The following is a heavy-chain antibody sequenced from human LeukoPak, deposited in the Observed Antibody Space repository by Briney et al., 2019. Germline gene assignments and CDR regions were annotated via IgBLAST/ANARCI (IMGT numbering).Heavy chain of an antibody. CDR2: IYYSGST. D-gene: IGHD2-21*02. CDR3: ARGNYVYCGGDCSRGAFDI. J-gene: IGHJ3*02. Sequence: SETLSLTCTVSGGSISSNIYYWGWIRQPPGKGLEWIGSIYYSGSTYYNPSLKSRVTMSVDTSKNQFSLKLSSVTAADTAVYYCARGNYVYCGGDCSRGAFDIWGQGTMVTVSS. V-gene: IGHV4-39*07. CDR1: GGSISSNIYY.